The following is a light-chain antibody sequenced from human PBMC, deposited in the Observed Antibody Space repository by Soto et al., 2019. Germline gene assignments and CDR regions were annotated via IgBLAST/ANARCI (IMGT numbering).Light chain of an antibody. J-gene: IGKJ5*01. CDR3: QQCDNLPIT. V-gene: IGKV1-33*01. CDR2: DAS. CDR1: QGIGSY. Sequence: DIQMTQSPSSLSASVGDRVSFTCQASQGIGSYLNWYQRKPGKAPNLLIYDASTLATGVPSRFSGSGSGTDFSFTISSLQPEDIATYYCQQCDNLPITFGQGTRLEIK.